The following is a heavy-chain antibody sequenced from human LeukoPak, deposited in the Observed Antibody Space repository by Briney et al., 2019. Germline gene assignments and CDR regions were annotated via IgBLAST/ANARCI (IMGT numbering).Heavy chain of an antibody. V-gene: IGHV1-8*02. CDR3: AALSRDGYNLDY. J-gene: IGHJ4*02. CDR1: GYTFTTYA. CDR2: MNPNSGNT. Sequence: ASVKVSCKASGYTFTTYAMNWVRQAPGQGLEWMGWMNPNSGNTGYAQKFQGRVTMTRNTSISTAYMELSSLRSEDTAVYYCAALSRDGYNLDYWGQGTLVTVSS. D-gene: IGHD5-24*01.